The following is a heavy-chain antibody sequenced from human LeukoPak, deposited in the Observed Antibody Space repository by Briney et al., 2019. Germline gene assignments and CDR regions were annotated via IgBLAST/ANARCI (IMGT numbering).Heavy chain of an antibody. CDR3: ARDAEYCSGGSCYVDY. CDR2: IIPILGIA. D-gene: IGHD2-15*01. CDR1: GYTFTSYG. V-gene: IGHV1-69*04. Sequence: ASVKVSCKASGYTFTSYGISWVRQAPGQGLEWMGRIIPILGIANYAQKFQGRVTITADKSTSTAYMELSSLRSEDTAVYYCARDAEYCSGGSCYVDYWGQGTLVTVSS. J-gene: IGHJ4*02.